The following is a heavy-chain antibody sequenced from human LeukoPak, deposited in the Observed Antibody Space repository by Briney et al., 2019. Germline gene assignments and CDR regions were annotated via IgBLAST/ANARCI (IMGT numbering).Heavy chain of an antibody. CDR1: GFTFSSYA. D-gene: IGHD2-8*01. J-gene: IGHJ3*02. V-gene: IGHV3-23*01. CDR3: AKGLRHSLMVYANDVFDI. Sequence: GGSLRLSCAASGFTFSSYAMSWVRQAPGKGLEWVSSISGSGDFTSYYADSVKGRFTISRDSPKNTLYLQMNSLRAEDTAVYHCAKGLRHSLMVYANDVFDIWGQGTVVTVSS. CDR2: ISGSGDFT.